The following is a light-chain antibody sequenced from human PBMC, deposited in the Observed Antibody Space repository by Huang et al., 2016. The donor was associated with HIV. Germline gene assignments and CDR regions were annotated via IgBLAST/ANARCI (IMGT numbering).Light chain of an antibody. CDR2: LTS. CDR3: MQTLKTPPYT. CDR1: QSLLHSNGDNY. J-gene: IGKJ2*01. V-gene: IGKV2-28*01. Sequence: DVVMTQSPLSLPVNPGEPASISCRSSQSLLHSNGDNYLNWYMQKAGQSPQLLIYLTSNRASGVPDRFNGSGSDTDFTLKINSVEVADVGVYYCMQTLKTPPYTFGQGTKLEIK.